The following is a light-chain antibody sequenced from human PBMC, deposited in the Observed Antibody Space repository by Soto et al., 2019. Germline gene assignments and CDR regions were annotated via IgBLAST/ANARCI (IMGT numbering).Light chain of an antibody. CDR1: QGISTY. CDR2: DAS. CDR3: QQSYRTPYT. J-gene: IGKJ2*01. Sequence: DIQMTQSPSSLSASVGDRVTITCRASQGISTYLVWYQQRQGRAPKLLISDASSLLSGVPSRFSGSGSGTDCTLTISSLQPEDFATYYCQQSYRTPYTFGQGTKLETK. V-gene: IGKV1-39*01.